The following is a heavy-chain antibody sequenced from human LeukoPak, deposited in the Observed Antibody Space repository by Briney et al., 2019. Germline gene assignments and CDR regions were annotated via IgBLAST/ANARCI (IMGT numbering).Heavy chain of an antibody. J-gene: IGHJ6*03. D-gene: IGHD3-3*01. V-gene: IGHV1-2*02. CDR1: GYTFTGYY. Sequence: ASLKVSCKASGYTFTGYYMHWVRQAPGQGLEWMGWINPNSGGTNYAQKFQGRVTITRDTSISTAYMELSRLRSDDTAVYYCAGGITIFGVVNYYMDVWGKGTTVTVSS. CDR2: INPNSGGT. CDR3: AGGITIFGVVNYYMDV.